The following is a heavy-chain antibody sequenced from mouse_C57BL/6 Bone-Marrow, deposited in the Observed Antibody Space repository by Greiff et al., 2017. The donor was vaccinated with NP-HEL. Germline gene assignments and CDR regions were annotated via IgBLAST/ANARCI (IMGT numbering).Heavy chain of an antibody. Sequence: VKLQESGAELARPGASVKLSCKASGYTFTSYGISWVKQRTGQGLEWIGEIYPRSGNTYYNEKFKGKATLTADKSSSTAYMELRSLTSEDSAVYFCARYNGNYLYYFDYWGQGTTLTVSS. J-gene: IGHJ2*01. CDR1: GYTFTSYG. V-gene: IGHV1-81*01. D-gene: IGHD2-1*01. CDR3: ARYNGNYLYYFDY. CDR2: IYPRSGNT.